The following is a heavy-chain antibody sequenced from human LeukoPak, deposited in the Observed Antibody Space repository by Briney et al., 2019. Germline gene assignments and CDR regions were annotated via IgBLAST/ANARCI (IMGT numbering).Heavy chain of an antibody. Sequence: GGSLRLSCAASGFTFSSYGMSWVRQAPGKGLEWVSDISGSGGSTYYADSVKGRFTISRDNFRNTLYLQMNSLRAEDTAVYYCARAQRGADFDYWGQGTLVTVSS. V-gene: IGHV3-23*01. J-gene: IGHJ4*02. CDR1: GFTFSSYG. CDR3: ARAQRGADFDY. CDR2: ISGSGGST. D-gene: IGHD3-10*01.